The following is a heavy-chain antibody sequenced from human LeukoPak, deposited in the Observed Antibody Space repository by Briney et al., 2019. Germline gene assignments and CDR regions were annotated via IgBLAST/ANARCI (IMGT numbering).Heavy chain of an antibody. J-gene: IGHJ4*02. Sequence: SETLSLTCAVSGGSISSGGYPWSWIRQPPGKGLEWIGYIYHSGSTYYNPSLKSRVTISVDRSKNQFSLKLSSVTAADTAVYYCARDYGGAIDYWGQGTLVTVSS. D-gene: IGHD4-23*01. CDR2: IYHSGST. V-gene: IGHV4-30-2*01. CDR1: GGSISSGGYP. CDR3: ARDYGGAIDY.